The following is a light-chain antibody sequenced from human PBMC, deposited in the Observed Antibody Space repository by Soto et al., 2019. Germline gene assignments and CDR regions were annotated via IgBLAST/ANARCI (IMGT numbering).Light chain of an antibody. J-gene: IGKJ4*01. V-gene: IGKV3-20*01. Sequence: EIVLTQSPGTLSLSPGERATLSCRASQSVSTSYLAWYQQKPGQAPRLLFYGASSRETGIPDRFSGSGSGTDFTLTISTLEPEDFAVYYCQQFGSTPLTFGGGTKVEIK. CDR1: QSVSTSY. CDR3: QQFGSTPLT. CDR2: GAS.